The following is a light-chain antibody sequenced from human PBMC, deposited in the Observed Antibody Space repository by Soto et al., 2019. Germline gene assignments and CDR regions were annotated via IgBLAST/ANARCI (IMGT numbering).Light chain of an antibody. CDR3: SSYTTSSTRV. V-gene: IGLV2-14*01. CDR1: SSDIGIYKY. Sequence: QSALTQPASVSGSPGQSIAISCTGSSSDIGIYKYVSWYQQHPGKVPKLIIYEVTNRPSGVSNRFSGSKSGNTASLTISGLQAEDEAAYYCSSYTTSSTRVFGPGTRSPP. CDR2: EVT. J-gene: IGLJ1*01.